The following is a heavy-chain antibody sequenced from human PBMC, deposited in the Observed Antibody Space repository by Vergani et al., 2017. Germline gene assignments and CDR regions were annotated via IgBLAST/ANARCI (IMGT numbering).Heavy chain of an antibody. CDR1: GYTFSTYG. V-gene: IGHV1-18*01. CDR3: ARDQGYSSYYWFDP. J-gene: IGHJ5*02. D-gene: IGHD3-3*01. Sequence: QVQLVQSGAEVKKPGASVKVSCKASGYTFSTYGISWVRQAPGQGLEWMGWISAYNGNTNYPEKFQGRLTMTTDTSTRTAYMELRSLRSDDTAVYYCARDQGYSSYYWFDPWGQGTLVTVSS. CDR2: ISAYNGNT.